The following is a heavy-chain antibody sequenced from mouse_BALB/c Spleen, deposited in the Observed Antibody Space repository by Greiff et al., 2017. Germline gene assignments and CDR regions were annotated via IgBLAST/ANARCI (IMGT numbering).Heavy chain of an antibody. J-gene: IGHJ4*01. Sequence: QVQLKQSGPGLVAPSQCLSISCTASGFSLTDYGVSWVRQPPGKGLEWLGAIWGGGSTYYNSALKSRLSISKNNSKSQVFLKMNSLQTDDTAMYCCAKVLCGYAMDYWGQGTSVTVSS. CDR1: GFSLTDYG. CDR2: IWGGGST. D-gene: IGHD6-5*01. CDR3: AKVLCGYAMDY. V-gene: IGHV2-6-5*01.